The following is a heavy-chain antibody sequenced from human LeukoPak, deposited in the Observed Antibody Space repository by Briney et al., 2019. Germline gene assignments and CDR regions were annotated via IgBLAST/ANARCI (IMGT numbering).Heavy chain of an antibody. J-gene: IGHJ3*02. Sequence: EASVKVSCKASGYTFTGYYMHWVRQAPGQGLEWMGWINPNSGDTNYAQKFQGRVTMTRDTSISTAYMELSRLRSDDTAVYYCARVSSSGAFDIWGQGTMVTVSS. V-gene: IGHV1-2*02. CDR1: GYTFTGYY. CDR2: INPNSGDT. D-gene: IGHD6-6*01. CDR3: ARVSSSGAFDI.